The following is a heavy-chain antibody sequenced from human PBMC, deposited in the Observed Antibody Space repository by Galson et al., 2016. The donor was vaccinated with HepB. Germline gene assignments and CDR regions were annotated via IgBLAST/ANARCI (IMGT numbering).Heavy chain of an antibody. CDR1: GFIFSSYA. D-gene: IGHD2-2*02. V-gene: IGHV3-23*01. Sequence: SLRLSCATSGFIFSSYAISWVRQAPGKGLEWVSAISGSVGSTYYADSVKGRFTISRDNSKNTLYLQMNNLRADDTAVYYCAKAPFLIPAFDYWGQGTLVTVAS. J-gene: IGHJ4*02. CDR3: AKAPFLIPAFDY. CDR2: ISGSVGST.